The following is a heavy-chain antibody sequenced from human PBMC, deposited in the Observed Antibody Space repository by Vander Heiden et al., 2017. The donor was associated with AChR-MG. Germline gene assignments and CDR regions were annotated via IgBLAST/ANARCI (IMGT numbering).Heavy chain of an antibody. J-gene: IGHJ4*02. CDR3: VRQTTELVGFRH. D-gene: IGHD1-1*01. Sequence: EVQLVQSGAEVKKPGESLKISCKGSGYSFTTYWIGWVRQKPGKGLEWIGMINPDDSNTRYSPSFQGQVSMSVDRSIDTAHLQWSSLSTSDTAIYYCVRQTTELVGFRHWGQGTLVIVSS. CDR2: INPDDSNT. CDR1: GYSFTTYW. V-gene: IGHV5-51*01.